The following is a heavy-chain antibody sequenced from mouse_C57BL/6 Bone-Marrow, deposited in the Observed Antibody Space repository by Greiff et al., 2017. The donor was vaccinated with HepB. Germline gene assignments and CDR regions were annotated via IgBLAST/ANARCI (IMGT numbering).Heavy chain of an antibody. J-gene: IGHJ1*03. V-gene: IGHV14-3*01. CDR2: IDPANGNT. CDR3: ARSPHYYGSSSRYFDV. D-gene: IGHD1-1*01. CDR1: GFNIKNTY. Sequence: VQLQQSVAELVRPGASVKLSCTASGFNIKNTYMHWVKQRPEQGLEWIGRIDPANGNTKYAPKFQGKATITADTSSNTAYLQLSSLTSEDTAIYYGARSPHYYGSSSRYFDVWGTGTTVTVSS.